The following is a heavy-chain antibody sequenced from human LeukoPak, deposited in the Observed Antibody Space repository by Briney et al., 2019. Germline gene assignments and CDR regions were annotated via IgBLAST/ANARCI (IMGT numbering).Heavy chain of an antibody. D-gene: IGHD3-3*01. Sequence: GGSLRLSCAASGFTFSSYSMNWVRQAPGKGLEWVSSISSSSSYIYYADSVKGRFTISRDNAKNSLFLQMNNLRAEDTAVYYCARDSTMSTPNWFDPWGQGTLVTVSS. CDR2: ISSSSSYI. CDR3: ARDSTMSTPNWFDP. V-gene: IGHV3-21*01. J-gene: IGHJ5*02. CDR1: GFTFSSYS.